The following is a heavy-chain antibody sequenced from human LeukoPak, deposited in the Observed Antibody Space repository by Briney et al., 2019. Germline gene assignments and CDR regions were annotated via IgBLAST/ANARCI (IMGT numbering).Heavy chain of an antibody. CDR1: GFTFSGYS. D-gene: IGHD1-26*01. CDR3: ARGARGALGQNAFDI. Sequence: GGSLRLSCAASGFTFSGYSMNWVRQAPGKGLEWVSSISSSSSYIYYADSVKGRFTISRDNAKNSVYLQMNSLRAEDTALYYCARGARGALGQNAFDIWGQGTMVTVSS. J-gene: IGHJ3*02. V-gene: IGHV3-21*06. CDR2: ISSSSSYI.